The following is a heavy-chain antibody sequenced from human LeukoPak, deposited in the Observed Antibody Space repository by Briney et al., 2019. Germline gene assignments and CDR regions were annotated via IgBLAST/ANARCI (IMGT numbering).Heavy chain of an antibody. Sequence: SVKVSCKASGGTYSSYAISWVRQAPGQGLEWMGGIIPIFGTANYAQKFQGRVTITADESTSTAYMELSSLRSEDTAVYYCATTYCGGDCYGSASLYYYGMDVWGQGTTVTVSS. D-gene: IGHD2-21*02. CDR2: IIPIFGTA. CDR3: ATTYCGGDCYGSASLYYYGMDV. J-gene: IGHJ6*02. CDR1: GGTYSSYA. V-gene: IGHV1-69*13.